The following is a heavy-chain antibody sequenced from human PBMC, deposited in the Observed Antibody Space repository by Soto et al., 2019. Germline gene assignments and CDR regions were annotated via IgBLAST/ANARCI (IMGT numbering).Heavy chain of an antibody. J-gene: IGHJ4*02. CDR2: ISSSSTSI. D-gene: IGHD3-16*02. CDR1: GFTFASYS. Sequence: PGGSLRLSCAASGFTFASYSINWVRQAPGKGLEWVSYISSSSTSIYYADSVRGRFTISRDNAKSSLYLQMSSLRDEDTAVYYCARDYPGRMTYWGQGTLVTVSS. CDR3: ARDYPGRMTY. V-gene: IGHV3-48*02.